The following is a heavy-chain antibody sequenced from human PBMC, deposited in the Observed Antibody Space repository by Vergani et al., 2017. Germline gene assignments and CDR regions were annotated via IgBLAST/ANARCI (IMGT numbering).Heavy chain of an antibody. CDR1: GGSISSGSYY. D-gene: IGHD4-17*01. CDR3: ARDHMTTVRYYYGMDV. CDR2: IYTSGST. J-gene: IGHJ6*02. V-gene: IGHV4-61*02. Sequence: QVQLQESGPGLVKPSQTLSLTCTVSGGSISSGSYYWSWIRQPAGKGLEWIGRIYTSGSTNYNPSLKSRVTISVDTSKNQFSLKLSSVTAADTAVYYCARDHMTTVRYYYGMDVWGQGP.